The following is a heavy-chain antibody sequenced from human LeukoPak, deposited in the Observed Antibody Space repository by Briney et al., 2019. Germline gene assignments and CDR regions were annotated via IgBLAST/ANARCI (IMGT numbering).Heavy chain of an antibody. CDR3: AKDMGGDCSSTSCYYIH. D-gene: IGHD2-2*01. CDR2: ISAYNGNT. CDR1: GYTFTSYG. V-gene: IGHV1-18*01. Sequence: ASVKVSCKASGYTFTSYGISWVRQAPGQGLEWMGWISAYNGNTNHAQKLQGRVTMTTDTSTSTAYMELRSLRSDDTAVYYCAKDMGGDCSSTSCYYIHWGQGTLVTVSS. J-gene: IGHJ4*02.